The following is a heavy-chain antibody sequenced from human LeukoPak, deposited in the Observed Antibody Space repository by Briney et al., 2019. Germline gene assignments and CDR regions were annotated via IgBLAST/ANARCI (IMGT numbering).Heavy chain of an antibody. CDR3: AKGQYYYDSSGPSGY. J-gene: IGHJ4*02. D-gene: IGHD3-22*01. Sequence: GGSLRLSCAASGFTFSSYGMHWVRQAPGKGLEWVAVISYDGSNKYYADSVKGRFTVSRDNSKNTLYLQMNSLRAEDTAVYYCAKGQYYYDSSGPSGYWGQGTLVTVSS. CDR2: ISYDGSNK. V-gene: IGHV3-30*18. CDR1: GFTFSSYG.